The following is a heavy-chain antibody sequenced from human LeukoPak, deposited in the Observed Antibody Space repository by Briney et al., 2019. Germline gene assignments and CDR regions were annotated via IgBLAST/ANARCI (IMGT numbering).Heavy chain of an antibody. D-gene: IGHD2/OR15-2a*01. J-gene: IGHJ4*02. CDR3: ARVEARRGLLLYY. V-gene: IGHV1-2*02. CDR2: INPNSGGT. CDR1: GYIFTGYY. Sequence: ASVKVSCKASGYIFTGYYMHWVRQAPGQGLEWMGWINPNSGGTNYAQKIQGRVTMTRDTSISTAYMELSRLRSDDTAVYYCARVEARRGLLLYYWGQGTLVTVSS.